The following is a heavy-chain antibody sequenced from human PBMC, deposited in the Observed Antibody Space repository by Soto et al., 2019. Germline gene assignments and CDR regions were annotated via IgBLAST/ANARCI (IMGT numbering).Heavy chain of an antibody. CDR2: IIPIFGTA. CDR3: ARDYYDSSGYPAWYYDGMDV. J-gene: IGHJ6*02. Sequence: GASVKVSCKASGGTFSSYAISWVRQAPGQGLEWMGGIIPIFGTANYAQKFQGRVTITADESTSTAYMELSSLRSEDTAVYYCARDYYDSSGYPAWYYDGMDVWAQGTTVPVSS. V-gene: IGHV1-69*13. D-gene: IGHD3-22*01. CDR1: GGTFSSYA.